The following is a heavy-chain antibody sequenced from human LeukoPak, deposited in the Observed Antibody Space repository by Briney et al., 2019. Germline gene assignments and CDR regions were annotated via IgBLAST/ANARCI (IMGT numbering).Heavy chain of an antibody. Sequence: GGSLRLSCVTSGFTFSKYWMNWVRQPPGKGLEWVSYISSSSTSIYYADSVKRRFTISRDNAKNSLYLQMNSLRDDDTAVYYCASSDDYGGNRFDYWGQGTLVTVSS. CDR2: ISSSSTSI. J-gene: IGHJ4*02. CDR3: ASSDDYGGNRFDY. D-gene: IGHD4-23*01. V-gene: IGHV3-48*02. CDR1: GFTFSKYW.